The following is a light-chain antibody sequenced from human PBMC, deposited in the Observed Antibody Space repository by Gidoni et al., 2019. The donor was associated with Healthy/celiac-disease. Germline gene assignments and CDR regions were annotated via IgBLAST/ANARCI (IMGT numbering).Light chain of an antibody. Sequence: DIQMTQSPSSLSASVGDRVTITCRASQSISSYLNWYQPKPGKAPKLLIYAASRLQSGVPSRFSGSGSGTDFTLTIRSLQPEDFATYYCQQSYSTPQTLTFGGGTKVDIK. J-gene: IGKJ4*01. CDR1: QSISSY. CDR3: QQSYSTPQTLT. V-gene: IGKV1-39*01. CDR2: AAS.